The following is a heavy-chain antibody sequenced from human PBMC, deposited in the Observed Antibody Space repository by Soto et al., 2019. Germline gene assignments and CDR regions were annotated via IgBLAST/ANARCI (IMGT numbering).Heavy chain of an antibody. Sequence: QVPLVQSGAEVKKPGASVKVSCKASGYTFTSYDINWVRQATGQGLEWMGWMNPNSGNTGYAQKFQGRVTMTRNTSVSTAYMELSSLRSEDTAVYYCARGLGYGDEPQGLNYYMDVWGKGTTVTVSS. V-gene: IGHV1-8*01. D-gene: IGHD4-17*01. CDR3: ARGLGYGDEPQGLNYYMDV. CDR1: GYTFTSYD. J-gene: IGHJ6*03. CDR2: MNPNSGNT.